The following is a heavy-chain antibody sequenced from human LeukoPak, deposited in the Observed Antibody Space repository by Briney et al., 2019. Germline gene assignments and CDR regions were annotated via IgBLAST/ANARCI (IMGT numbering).Heavy chain of an antibody. J-gene: IGHJ4*02. CDR1: GYTFTSYY. V-gene: IGHV1-46*01. CDR2: INPSGGST. CDR3: ARAIPSFEYSSSWYYFDY. Sequence: ASVKVSCKASGYTFTSYYMHWVRQAPGQGLEWMGIINPSGGSTSYAQKFQGRVTMTRDTSTSTVYMELSSLRSEDTAVYCCARAIPSFEYSSSWYYFDYWGQGTLVTVSS. D-gene: IGHD6-13*01.